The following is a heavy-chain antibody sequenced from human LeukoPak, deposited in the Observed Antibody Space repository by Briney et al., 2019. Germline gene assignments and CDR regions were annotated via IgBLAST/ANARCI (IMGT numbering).Heavy chain of an antibody. J-gene: IGHJ4*02. V-gene: IGHV1-46*01. D-gene: IGHD2-8*02. CDR1: VFTFTNYY. CDR3: AREESGGYFDY. Sequence: ASVKVSCKASVFTFTNYYMHWVRQAPGQGLEWMGLINPSGSSTNYAQKFRGRVTMTRDTSTTTVYMELSSLRSEDTAVYYCAREESGGYFDYGGQGTLVTVSS. CDR2: INPSGSST.